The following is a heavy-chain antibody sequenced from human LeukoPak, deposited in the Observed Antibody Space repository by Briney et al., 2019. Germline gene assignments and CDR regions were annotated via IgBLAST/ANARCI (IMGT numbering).Heavy chain of an antibody. J-gene: IGHJ5*02. V-gene: IGHV4-39*01. Sequence: SETLSLTCTVSGGSISSSSYYWGWIRQPPGKGLEWIGSISYGGNTYYNPSLKSRVTISVDTSKNQFSLKLSSVTAADTAVYYCARGYRGVVVTANYNWFDPWGQGTLVTVSS. D-gene: IGHD2-21*02. CDR1: GGSISSSSYY. CDR2: ISYGGNT. CDR3: ARGYRGVVVTANYNWFDP.